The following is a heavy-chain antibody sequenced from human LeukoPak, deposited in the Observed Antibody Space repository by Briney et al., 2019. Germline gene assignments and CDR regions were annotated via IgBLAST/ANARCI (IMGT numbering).Heavy chain of an antibody. CDR1: GSTFSSYA. J-gene: IGHJ4*02. D-gene: IGHD6-13*01. CDR2: ISGSGGST. Sequence: PGGSLRLSCAASGSTFSSYAMSWVRQAPGKGLERVSAISGSGGSTYYADSVKGRFAISRDNSKNTLYLQMNSLRAEDTAVYYCAKEALGYSSVEAFDYWGQGTLVTVSS. CDR3: AKEALGYSSVEAFDY. V-gene: IGHV3-23*01.